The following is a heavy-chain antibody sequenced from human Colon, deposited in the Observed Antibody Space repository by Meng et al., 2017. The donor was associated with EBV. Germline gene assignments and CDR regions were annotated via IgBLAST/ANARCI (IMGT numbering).Heavy chain of an antibody. CDR2: ISGYSNTI. Sequence: QVHLVESGGGLVKPGGXLRLSCTAAGFTFSDYFMGWVRQVPGKGLEWIAYISGYSNTIYYGDSVKGRFIVSRDNAKDSLYLHMNSLRADDTAVYYCAREVRRGRVGFDDWGQGALVTVSS. J-gene: IGHJ4*02. D-gene: IGHD1-26*01. V-gene: IGHV3-11*01. CDR1: GFTFSDYF. CDR3: AREVRRGRVGFDD.